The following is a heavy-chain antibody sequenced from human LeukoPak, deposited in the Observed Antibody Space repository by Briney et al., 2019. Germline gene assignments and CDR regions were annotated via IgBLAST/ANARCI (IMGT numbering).Heavy chain of an antibody. CDR3: ARDLGYDFWSGSAHWFDP. D-gene: IGHD3-3*01. CDR1: GFTVSSNY. J-gene: IGHJ5*02. Sequence: PGGSLRLSCAASGFTVSSNYMSWVRQAPGKGLEWVSVIYSGGSTYYADSVKGRSTISRDNSKNTLYLQMNSLRAEDTAVYYCARDLGYDFWSGSAHWFDPWGQGTLVTVSS. V-gene: IGHV3-53*01. CDR2: IYSGGST.